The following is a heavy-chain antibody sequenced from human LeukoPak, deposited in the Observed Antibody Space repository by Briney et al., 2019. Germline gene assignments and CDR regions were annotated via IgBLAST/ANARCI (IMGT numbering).Heavy chain of an antibody. CDR1: GFTFSSYA. CDR2: ISGSGGST. Sequence: GGSLRLSCAASGFTFSSYAMSWVRQAPGKGLEWVSGISGSGGSTYYADSVKGRFTISRDNSKNTLSLQMNSLRAEDTAIYYFAKVRYDSSGYQSPYFDYWGQGTLVTVSS. J-gene: IGHJ4*02. D-gene: IGHD3-22*01. CDR3: AKVRYDSSGYQSPYFDY. V-gene: IGHV3-23*01.